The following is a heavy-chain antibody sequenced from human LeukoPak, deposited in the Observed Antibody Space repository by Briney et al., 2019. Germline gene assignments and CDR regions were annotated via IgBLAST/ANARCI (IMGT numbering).Heavy chain of an antibody. CDR1: GGTFSGYA. D-gene: IGHD2-8*01. CDR3: ARADYCTNGVCLYYFDY. V-gene: IGHV1-69*06. J-gene: IGHJ4*02. CDR2: IIPIFGTA. Sequence: GASVTVSCKASGGTFSGYAISWVRQAPGQGLEWMGGIIPIFGTANYAQKFQGGVTITADKSTSTAYMELSSLRSEDTAVYYCARADYCTNGVCLYYFDYWGQGTLVTVSS.